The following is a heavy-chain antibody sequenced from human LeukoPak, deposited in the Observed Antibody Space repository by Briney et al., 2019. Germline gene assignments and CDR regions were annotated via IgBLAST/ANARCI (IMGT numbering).Heavy chain of an antibody. V-gene: IGHV1-2*02. Sequence: ASVKVSCKASGYTFTGYYMHWVRPAPGQGLEWMGWINPNSGGTNYAQKFQGRVTMTRDTSISTAYMELSRLRSDDTAVYYCARIAGYDFYGMDVWGQGTTVTVSS. CDR3: ARIAGYDFYGMDV. J-gene: IGHJ6*02. CDR2: INPNSGGT. D-gene: IGHD5-12*01. CDR1: GYTFTGYY.